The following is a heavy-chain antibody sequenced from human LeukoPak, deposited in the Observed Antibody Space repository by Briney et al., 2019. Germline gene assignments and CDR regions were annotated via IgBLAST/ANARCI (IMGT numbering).Heavy chain of an antibody. CDR1: GFTFSGYW. J-gene: IGHJ4*02. CDR3: ARDWQWLVPH. D-gene: IGHD6-19*01. V-gene: IGHV3-7*01. CDR2: IKQDGSEK. Sequence: GGSLRLSCAASGFTFSGYWMSWVRQAPGKGLEWVANIKQDGSEKYYVDSVKGRFTISRDNAKNSLYLQMNSLRAEDTAVYYCARDWQWLVPHWGQGTLVTVSS.